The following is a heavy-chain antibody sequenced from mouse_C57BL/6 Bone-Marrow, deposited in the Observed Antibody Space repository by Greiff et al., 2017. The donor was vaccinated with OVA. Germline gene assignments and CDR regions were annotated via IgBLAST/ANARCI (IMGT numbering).Heavy chain of an antibody. V-gene: IGHV1-81*01. CDR2: IYPRSGNT. Sequence: VQLQQSGAELARPGASVKLSCKASGYTFTSYGISWVKQRTGQGLEWIGEIYPRSGNTYYNEKFKGKATLTADKSSSTAYMELRSLTSEDSAVYFCARSYGSSPYSFDSWGQGTTLTVSS. J-gene: IGHJ2*01. CDR3: ARSYGSSPYSFDS. D-gene: IGHD1-1*01. CDR1: GYTFTSYG.